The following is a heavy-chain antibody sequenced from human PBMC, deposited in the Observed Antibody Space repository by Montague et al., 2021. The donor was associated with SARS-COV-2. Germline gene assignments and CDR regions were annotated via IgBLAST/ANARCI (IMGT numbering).Heavy chain of an antibody. CDR2: IYWDDDE. D-gene: IGHD3-10*01. V-gene: IGHV2-5*02. J-gene: IGHJ5*02. CDR3: APLGFDSRSYYDPHNWFDP. CDR1: GIPLSTSGVG. Sequence: PALVKPTQTLTLTCTFSGIPLSTSGVGVAWIRQPPGKALEWLALIYWDDDERYSPSMRSRLTITKDTSENQVVLRMTNMDPMDTATYYCAPLGFDSRSYYDPHNWFDPWGQGILVTVSS.